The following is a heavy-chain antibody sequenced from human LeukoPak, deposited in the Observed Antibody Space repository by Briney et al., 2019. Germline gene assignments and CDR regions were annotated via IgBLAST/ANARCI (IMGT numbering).Heavy chain of an antibody. CDR2: ISYDGSNK. Sequence: GGSLRLSCAASGFTFSSYAMHWVRQAPGKGLEWVAVISYDGSNKYYADSVKGRFTISRDNSKNTLYLQMNSLRAEDTAVYYCAKGRITMVRGVITDWGQGTLVTVSS. CDR1: GFTFSSYA. D-gene: IGHD3-10*01. CDR3: AKGRITMVRGVITD. V-gene: IGHV3-30-3*01. J-gene: IGHJ4*02.